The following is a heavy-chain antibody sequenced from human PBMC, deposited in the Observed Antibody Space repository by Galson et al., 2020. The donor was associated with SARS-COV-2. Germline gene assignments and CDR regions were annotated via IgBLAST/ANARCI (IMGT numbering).Heavy chain of an antibody. Sequence: GGSLRLSCAASGFSISGFSMNWVRQAPGKGLEWILYISSTGQTIYYADSVKGRFTFSRDNNNNSLYLKLHSVRAEDTGIYYCARDDYFGMDVWGQGTTVTVSS. CDR2: ISSTGQTI. V-gene: IGHV3-48*04. CDR1: GFSISGFS. CDR3: ARDDYFGMDV. J-gene: IGHJ6*02.